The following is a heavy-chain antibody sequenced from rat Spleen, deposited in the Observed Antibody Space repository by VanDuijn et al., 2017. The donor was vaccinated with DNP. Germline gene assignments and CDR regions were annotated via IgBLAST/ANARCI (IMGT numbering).Heavy chain of an antibody. V-gene: IGHV5S14*01. CDR3: TRGPIYYNSSYLSDY. Sequence: EVQLVESGGGLVQPGRSLKLSCAASGFTFSNYGMAWVRQTPTRGLEWVASIRTGGGNTYYRDSVKGRFTISRDNAKNTQYLQRDSLRSEDTATYYCTRGPIYYNSSYLSDYWGQGVMVTVSS. J-gene: IGHJ2*01. CDR1: GFTFSNYG. D-gene: IGHD1-2*01. CDR2: IRTGGGNT.